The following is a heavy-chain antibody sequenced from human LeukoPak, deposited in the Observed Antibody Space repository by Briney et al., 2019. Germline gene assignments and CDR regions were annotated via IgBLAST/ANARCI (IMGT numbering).Heavy chain of an antibody. CDR3: ARGPEDDTVSHFDF. CDR2: IYYSGST. D-gene: IGHD4-17*01. J-gene: IGHJ4*02. V-gene: IGHV4-59*12. Sequence: SETLSLTCTVSGGSISSYYWSWIRQPPGKGLEWIGYIYYSGSTNYNPSLKSRVTISVDTSKNQFSLKLSSVTAADTAVYYCARGPEDDTVSHFDFWGQGTLVTVSS. CDR1: GGSISSYY.